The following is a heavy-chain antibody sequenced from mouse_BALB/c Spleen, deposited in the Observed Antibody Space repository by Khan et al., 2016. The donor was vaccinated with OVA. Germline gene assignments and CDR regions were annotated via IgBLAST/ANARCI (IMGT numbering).Heavy chain of an antibody. Sequence: QIQLVQSGPELKKPGETVKISCKASGYTFTNYGMNWVKQAPGKGLKWMGWINTYTGAPTYTDDFKGRFAFSLETSASTAYLQINNLKNEDMATXFCARGASYWYFDGWGAGTTVTVSS. CDR1: GYTFTNYG. J-gene: IGHJ1*01. CDR2: INTYTGAP. V-gene: IGHV9-1*02. CDR3: ARGASYWYFDG.